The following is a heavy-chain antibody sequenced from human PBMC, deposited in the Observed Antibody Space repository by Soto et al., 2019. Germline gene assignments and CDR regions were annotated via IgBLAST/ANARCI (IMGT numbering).Heavy chain of an antibody. V-gene: IGHV1-24*01. J-gene: IGHJ5*02. CDR2: FDPEDGET. CDR3: AVYGSGILILSNWFDP. Sequence: ASVMVSCKVSGYTLTELSMRWVRQAPRKGLEWMGGFDPEDGETIYAQKFQGRVTMTEDTSTDTAYMELSSLRSEDTAVYYCAVYGSGILILSNWFDPWGQGTLVTVSS. D-gene: IGHD3-10*01. CDR1: GYTLTELS.